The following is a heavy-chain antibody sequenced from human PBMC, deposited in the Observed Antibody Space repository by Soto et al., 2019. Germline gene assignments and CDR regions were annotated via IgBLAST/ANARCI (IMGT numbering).Heavy chain of an antibody. Sequence: EVQLVESGGGLVQPGGSLRLSCAASGFTFSTYWMHWIRQVPGKGLEWVSRINSDARHTYYADSVKGRFTISRDNAKNTLHLEMNSLKAEDTPVYYCGRDGHCITTCCYGNCFHPSGQGNLVTVSS. CDR3: GRDGHCITTCCYGNCFHP. CDR2: INSDARHT. J-gene: IGHJ5*02. CDR1: GFTFSTYW. V-gene: IGHV3-74*01. D-gene: IGHD2-2*01.